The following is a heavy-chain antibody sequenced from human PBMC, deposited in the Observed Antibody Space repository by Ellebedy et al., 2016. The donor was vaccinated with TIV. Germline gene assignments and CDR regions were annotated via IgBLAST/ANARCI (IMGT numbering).Heavy chain of an antibody. V-gene: IGHV4-59*01. CDR3: ARDLGYYGSVGPDAFDI. CDR1: GGSISSYY. CDR2: IYYSGST. D-gene: IGHD3-10*01. J-gene: IGHJ3*02. Sequence: MPSETLSLTCTVSGGSISSYYWSWIRQPPGKGLEWIGYIYYSGSTNYNPSLKSRVTISVDTSKNQFSLKLSSVTAADTAVYYCARDLGYYGSVGPDAFDIWGQGTMVTVSS.